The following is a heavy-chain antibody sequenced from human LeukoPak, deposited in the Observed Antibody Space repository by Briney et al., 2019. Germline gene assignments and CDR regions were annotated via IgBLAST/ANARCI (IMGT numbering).Heavy chain of an antibody. CDR1: GGSFNDYY. Sequence: PSETLSLTCTVYGGSFNDYYWTWIRQSPGKGLEWVAEIIHSGRTNYNPSLGSRVSLSVDTSKRQFSLKLTSVTAADTAVYFCARGFLVRVYAAFDHGGRGPLVTVSS. V-gene: IGHV4-34*12. J-gene: IGHJ4*02. D-gene: IGHD2-8*01. CDR2: IIHSGRT. CDR3: ARGFLVRVYAAFDH.